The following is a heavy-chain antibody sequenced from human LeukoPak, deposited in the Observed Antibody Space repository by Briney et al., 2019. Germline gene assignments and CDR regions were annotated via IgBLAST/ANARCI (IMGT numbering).Heavy chain of an antibody. V-gene: IGHV1-18*01. CDR1: GYTFTSYG. CDR2: ISAYNCNT. Sequence: ASVTVSCKASGYTFTSYGISWLRQAPGQGREGMGLISAYNCNTNYPQKLQGRVTMTTDTSPSTAYMELRSLRYDDTAVYYCARGVPAALRLARWFDPWGQGTLVTVSS. D-gene: IGHD2-2*02. CDR3: ARGVPAALRLARWFDP. J-gene: IGHJ5*02.